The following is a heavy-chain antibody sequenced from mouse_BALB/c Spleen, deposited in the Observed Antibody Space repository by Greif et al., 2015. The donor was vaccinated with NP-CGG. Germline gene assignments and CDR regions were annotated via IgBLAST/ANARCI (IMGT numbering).Heavy chain of an antibody. CDR2: IYPGDGDT. J-gene: IGHJ4*01. D-gene: IGHD2-12*01. CDR3: ARGGVLRRGDYYAMDY. CDR1: GYAFSSYW. V-gene: IGHV1-80*01. Sequence: VQVVESGAELVRPGSSVKISCKASGYAFSSYWMNWVKQRPGQGLEWIGQIYPGDGDTNYNGKFKGKATLTADKSSSTAYMQLSSLTSEDSAVYFCARGGVLRRGDYYAMDYWGQGTSVTVSS.